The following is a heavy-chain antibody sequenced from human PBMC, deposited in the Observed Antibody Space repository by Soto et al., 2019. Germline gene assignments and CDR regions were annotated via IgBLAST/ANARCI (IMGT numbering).Heavy chain of an antibody. Sequence: QVQLQESGPGLVKPSQTLSLTCTVSGGSIASGGYYWTWIRQHPGEGLEWIGYIYYSGSTYYNPSLKSRVTISVDTSKNLFSLKLSSVTAADTAMYYCARSGGEDYHDSTYQAFDVWGQGTMVTVSS. CDR1: GGSIASGGYY. CDR3: ARSGGEDYHDSTYQAFDV. CDR2: IYYSGST. D-gene: IGHD3-22*01. V-gene: IGHV4-31*03. J-gene: IGHJ3*01.